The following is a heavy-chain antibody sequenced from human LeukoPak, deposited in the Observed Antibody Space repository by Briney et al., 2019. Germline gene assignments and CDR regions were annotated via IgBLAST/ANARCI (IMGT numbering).Heavy chain of an antibody. J-gene: IGHJ4*02. CDR2: ISSSGSTK. Sequence: GGSLRLSCAAPGFTFSSYEMNWVRQAPGKGLEWVSYISSSGSTKNYADSVKGRFTISRDNAKNSLYLQMNSLRAEDTAVYYCARELQVPFDYWGQGTLVTVSS. CDR3: ARELQVPFDY. D-gene: IGHD4-11*01. V-gene: IGHV3-48*03. CDR1: GFTFSSYE.